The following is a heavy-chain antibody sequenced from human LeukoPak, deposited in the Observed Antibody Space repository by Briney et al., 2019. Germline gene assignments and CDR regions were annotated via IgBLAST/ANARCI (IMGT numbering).Heavy chain of an antibody. Sequence: GGSLRLSCAASGFTFRSYAMHWVRQAPGKGLEYVSAISSNGGSTYYANSVKGRFTISRDNSKNSLYLQMGSLRAADMAVYYCARDQSPSNYTSYYMDVWGKGTTVTVSS. CDR1: GFTFRSYA. CDR2: ISSNGGST. V-gene: IGHV3-64*01. J-gene: IGHJ6*03. CDR3: ARDQSPSNYTSYYMDV. D-gene: IGHD4-11*01.